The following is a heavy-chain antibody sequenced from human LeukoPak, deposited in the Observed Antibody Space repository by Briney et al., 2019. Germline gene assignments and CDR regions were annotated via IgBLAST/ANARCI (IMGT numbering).Heavy chain of an antibody. D-gene: IGHD3-22*01. Sequence: PGGSLRLSCAASGFIFTNYAMTWVRQAPGQGLEWVSGITGSGGNTYYADSVKGRFTISRDNSKNTQYLQMNSLRVEDTAVYYCAKVGSGYYDHLDFWGQGILVTVSS. CDR1: GFIFTNYA. CDR3: AKVGSGYYDHLDF. V-gene: IGHV3-23*01. CDR2: ITGSGGNT. J-gene: IGHJ4*02.